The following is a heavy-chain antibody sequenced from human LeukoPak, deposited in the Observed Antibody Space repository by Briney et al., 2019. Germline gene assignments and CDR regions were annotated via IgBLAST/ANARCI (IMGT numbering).Heavy chain of an antibody. V-gene: IGHV1-8*02. CDR3: ARAPSGRFLEWLLYYFDY. Sequence: GASVKVSCQASGYAFTNYDINWVRQATGQGLEWMGWMNPNSGNTGYAQKFQGRVTMTRNTSISTAYMELSSLRSEDTAVYYCARAPSGRFLEWLLYYFDYWGQGTLVTVSS. J-gene: IGHJ4*02. D-gene: IGHD3-3*01. CDR2: MNPNSGNT. CDR1: GYAFTNYD.